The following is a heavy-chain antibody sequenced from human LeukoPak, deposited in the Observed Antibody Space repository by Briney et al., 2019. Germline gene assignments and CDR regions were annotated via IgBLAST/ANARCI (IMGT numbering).Heavy chain of an antibody. Sequence: GGSLRLSCAASGFAFSSYAMSWVRQAPGKGLEWVSAISGSGGSTYYADSVKGRFTISRDNSKNTLYLQMNSLRAEDTAVYYCAKVVYCSDDLCPTQGWGQGTLVTVSS. V-gene: IGHV3-23*01. J-gene: IGHJ4*02. CDR1: GFAFSSYA. CDR2: ISGSGGST. CDR3: AKVVYCSDDLCPTQG. D-gene: IGHD2-15*01.